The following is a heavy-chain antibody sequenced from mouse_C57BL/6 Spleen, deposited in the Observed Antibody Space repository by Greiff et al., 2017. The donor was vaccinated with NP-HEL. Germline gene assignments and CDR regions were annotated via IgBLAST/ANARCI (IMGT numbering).Heavy chain of an antibody. CDR2: IDPSDSYT. J-gene: IGHJ4*01. CDR1: GYTFTSYW. Sequence: QVQLQQPGAELVMPGASVKLSCKASGYTFTSYWMHWVKQRPGQGLEWIGEIDPSDSYTNYNQKFKGKSTLTVDKSSSTAYMQLSSLTSEDTAFYYCARKGDPRSYAMDYWGQGTSVTVSS. CDR3: ARKGDPRSYAMDY. V-gene: IGHV1-69*01.